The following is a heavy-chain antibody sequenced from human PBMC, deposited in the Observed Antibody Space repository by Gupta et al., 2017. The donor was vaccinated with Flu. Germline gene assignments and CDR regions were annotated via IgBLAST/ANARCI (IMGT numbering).Heavy chain of an antibody. CDR3: ARLRVIRVGATTFDY. CDR1: SYA. CDR2: ISGSGGST. D-gene: IGHD1-26*01. J-gene: IGHJ4*02. V-gene: IGHV3-23*01. Sequence: SYAMAWVRQAPGKGLEWVAAISGSGGSTYYADSVKGRFTISRDNSKDTLYLQMKRLRAEDTAVYYCARLRVIRVGATTFDYWGQGTLVTVSS.